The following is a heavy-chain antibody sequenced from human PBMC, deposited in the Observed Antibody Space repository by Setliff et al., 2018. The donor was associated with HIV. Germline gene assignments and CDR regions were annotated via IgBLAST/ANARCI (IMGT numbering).Heavy chain of an antibody. V-gene: IGHV4-61*08. CDR1: GGAISSGGYY. CDR3: ARQNWNPYYFDY. CDR2: IYYSGST. J-gene: IGHJ4*02. D-gene: IGHD1-1*01. Sequence: SETLSLTCNVSGGAISSGGYYWSWIRQHPGKGLEWIGYIYYSGSTNYNPSLKSRVTISVDTSKNQFSLKLSSVTAADTAVYYCARQNWNPYYFDYWGQGTLVTVSS.